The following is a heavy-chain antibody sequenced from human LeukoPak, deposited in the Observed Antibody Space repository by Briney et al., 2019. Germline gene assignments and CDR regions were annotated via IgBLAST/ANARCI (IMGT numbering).Heavy chain of an antibody. Sequence: PGRSLRLSCAASGFTFDDYAMHWVRQAPGKGLEWVSGISWNSGSIGYADSVKGRFTISRGNAKNSLYLQMNSLRAEDTALYYRAKVGGSSSGWLDYWGQGTLVTVSS. V-gene: IGHV3-9*01. J-gene: IGHJ4*02. CDR1: GFTFDDYA. CDR2: ISWNSGSI. CDR3: AKVGGSSSGWLDY. D-gene: IGHD6-19*01.